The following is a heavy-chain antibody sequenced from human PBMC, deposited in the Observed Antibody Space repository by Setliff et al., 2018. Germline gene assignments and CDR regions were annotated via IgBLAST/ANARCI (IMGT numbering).Heavy chain of an antibody. J-gene: IGHJ4*02. CDR2: IYSSGST. Sequence: PSETLSLTCTVSGGSISSGDYYWSWIRQPPGKGMEWIGYIYSSGSTYYNPSLKSRVVISVDTSKNQFSLKLSSVTAADTAVYYCARESRYYYDNLGTLDYWGQGTLVTVSS. CDR1: GGSISSGDYY. CDR3: ARESRYYYDNLGTLDY. D-gene: IGHD3-22*01. V-gene: IGHV4-30-4*08.